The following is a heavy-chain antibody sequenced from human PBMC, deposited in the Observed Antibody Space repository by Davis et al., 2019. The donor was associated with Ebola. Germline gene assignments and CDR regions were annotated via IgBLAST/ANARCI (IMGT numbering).Heavy chain of an antibody. D-gene: IGHD4-17*01. CDR1: GFTFSDSA. CDR3: TTTTVTTDY. V-gene: IGHV3-73*01. Sequence: GESLKISCAASGFTFSDSAMHWVRQASGRGLEWVGRIRSKANSYATTYAASVKGRFTISRDDSKNTAYLQMNSLKTEDTAVYYCTTTTVTTDYWGQGTLVTVSS. J-gene: IGHJ4*02. CDR2: IRSKANSYAT.